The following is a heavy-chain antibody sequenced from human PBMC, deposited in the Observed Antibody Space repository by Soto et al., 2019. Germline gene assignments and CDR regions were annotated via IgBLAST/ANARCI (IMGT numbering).Heavy chain of an antibody. CDR2: ISGSGGST. D-gene: IGHD6-6*01. V-gene: IGHV3-23*01. CDR1: GFTFSSYA. CDR3: ATEGIAPRRRSPWLDP. Sequence: PGGSLSLSCAASGFTFSSYAMSWVRQAPGKGLEWVSAISGSGGSTYYADSVKGRFTISRDNSKNTLYLQMNSLRAEDTAVYYCATEGIAPRRRSPWLDPRGQGTRVTVSS. J-gene: IGHJ5*02.